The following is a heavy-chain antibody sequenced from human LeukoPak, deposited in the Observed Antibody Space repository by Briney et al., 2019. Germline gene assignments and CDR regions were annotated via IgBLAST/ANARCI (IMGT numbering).Heavy chain of an antibody. CDR2: LSGSGGST. D-gene: IGHD3-22*01. V-gene: IGHV3-23*01. J-gene: IGHJ4*02. Sequence: PGGSLRLSCVASGFTFSGYAMSWVRQAPGKGLEWVSGLSGSGGSTYYADSVKGRFTISRDNSENTLYLQMNSLRAEDTAVYYCAKDGLHYGSTAYYRGPYFDYWGQGTLVTVSS. CDR3: AKDGLHYGSTAYYRGPYFDY. CDR1: GFTFSGYA.